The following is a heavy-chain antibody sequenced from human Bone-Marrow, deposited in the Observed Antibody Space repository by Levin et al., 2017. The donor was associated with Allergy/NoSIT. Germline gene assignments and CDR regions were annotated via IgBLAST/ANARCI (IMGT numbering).Heavy chain of an antibody. Sequence: GGSLRLSCAASGFRFSTYGVHWVRQAPGKGLEWVAVISFDGSKKYYSDSVKGRFTISRDNSRNTLSLQMNSLRAEDTAVYYCARDVVPATISRVEWGARLRYYLKGMDVWGQGTTVTVSS. CDR2: ISFDGSKK. V-gene: IGHV3-33*05. CDR3: ARDVVPATISRVEWGARLRYYLKGMDV. D-gene: IGHD2-2*02. CDR1: GFRFSTYG. J-gene: IGHJ6*02.